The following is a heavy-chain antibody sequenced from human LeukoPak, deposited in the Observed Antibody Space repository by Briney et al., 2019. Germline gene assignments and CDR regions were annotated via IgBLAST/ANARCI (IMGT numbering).Heavy chain of an antibody. V-gene: IGHV3-48*04. CDR3: ARSYSSSWVDC. CDR1: GFTFSSYS. Sequence: GGSLRLSCAASGFTFSSYSMIWVRQAPGKGLEWVSYISSGSSTIYYADSVKGRFTISRDNAKNSLYLQMNSLRAEDTAVYYCARSYSSSWVDCWGQGTLVTVSS. J-gene: IGHJ4*02. D-gene: IGHD6-13*01. CDR2: ISSGSSTI.